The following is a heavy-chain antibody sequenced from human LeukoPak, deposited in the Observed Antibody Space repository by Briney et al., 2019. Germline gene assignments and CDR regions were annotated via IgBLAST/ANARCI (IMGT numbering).Heavy chain of an antibody. D-gene: IGHD2-21*01. CDR3: ATLGSIVWGRRGNPSSL. CDR1: GFTVTSNY. CDR2: IYSGGST. V-gene: IGHV3-53*04. Sequence: GGSLRLSCAASGFTVTSNYISWVRQAPGKGLEWVSIIYSGGSTYYADSVKGRFTISRLNSKNTLYLQMNSLRVEDTAVYYCATLGSIVWGRRGNPSSLWGQGTQVTVSS. J-gene: IGHJ4*02.